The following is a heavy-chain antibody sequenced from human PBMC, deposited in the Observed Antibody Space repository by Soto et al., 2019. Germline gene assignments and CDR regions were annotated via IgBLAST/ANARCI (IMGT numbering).Heavy chain of an antibody. Sequence: PGGSLRLSCAASGFTFSSYGMHWVRQAPGKGLEWVAVISYDGSNKYYADSVKGRFTISRDNSKNTLYLQMNSLRAEDTAVYYCAKVFRGSSDYYYYYYGMDVWGQGTTVTVSS. V-gene: IGHV3-30*18. CDR3: AKVFRGSSDYYYYYYGMDV. J-gene: IGHJ6*02. CDR1: GFTFSSYG. CDR2: ISYDGSNK. D-gene: IGHD6-6*01.